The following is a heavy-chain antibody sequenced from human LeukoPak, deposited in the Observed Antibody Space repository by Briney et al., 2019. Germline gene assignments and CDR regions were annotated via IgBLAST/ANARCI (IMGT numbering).Heavy chain of an antibody. CDR3: ARGRRHLDY. Sequence: GESLRISCKGSGYDFRSYWITWVRQMPGKGLEWMGRIDPSDSYTNYSPSFQGHVTISADKSISTAYLQWNSLKASDTAMYYCARGRRHLDYWGQGTLVTASS. V-gene: IGHV5-10-1*01. CDR2: IDPSDSYT. J-gene: IGHJ4*02. D-gene: IGHD1-26*01. CDR1: GYDFRSYW.